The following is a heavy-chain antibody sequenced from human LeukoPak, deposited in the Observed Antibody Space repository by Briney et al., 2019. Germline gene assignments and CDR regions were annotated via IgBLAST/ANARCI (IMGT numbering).Heavy chain of an antibody. CDR2: ISAYNGNT. CDR3: ARVRMAAGFWSGYLENAFDI. CDR1: GYTFTSYG. V-gene: IGHV1-18*01. D-gene: IGHD3-3*01. Sequence: GASVKVSCKASGYTFTSYGISWVRQAPGQGLEWMGWISAYNGNTNYAQKLQGRVTMTTDTSTSTAYMELRSLRSDDTAVYYCARVRMAAGFWSGYLENAFDIWGQGTMVTVSS. J-gene: IGHJ3*02.